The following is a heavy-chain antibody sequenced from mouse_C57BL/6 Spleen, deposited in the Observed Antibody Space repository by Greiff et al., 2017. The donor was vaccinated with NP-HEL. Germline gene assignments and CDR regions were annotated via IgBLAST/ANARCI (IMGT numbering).Heavy chain of an antibody. D-gene: IGHD2-3*01. CDR1: GFSLTSYG. Sequence: QVQLKQSGPGLVAPSQRLSITCTVSGFSLTSYGVSWVRQPPGKGLEWLGVIWGDGSTNYHSALISRLSISKDNSKSQVFLKLNSLQTDDTATYYCAKPLYDGYYDWYFDVWGTGTTVTVSS. CDR3: AKPLYDGYYDWYFDV. V-gene: IGHV2-3*01. CDR2: IWGDGST. J-gene: IGHJ1*03.